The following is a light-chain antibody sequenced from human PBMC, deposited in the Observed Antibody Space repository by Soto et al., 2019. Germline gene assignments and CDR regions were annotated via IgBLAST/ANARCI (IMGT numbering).Light chain of an antibody. CDR3: SSYAGSNNVI. V-gene: IGLV2-8*01. CDR2: EVS. J-gene: IGLJ2*01. Sequence: QSALTQLPSASGSPGQSVTISCTGTSSDVGDYHYVSWYQQHPGKAPKLMIYEVSKRPSGVPARFSGSKSDNTASLTVSGLQAEDEADYYCSSYAGSNNVIFGGGTKLTVL. CDR1: SSDVGDYHY.